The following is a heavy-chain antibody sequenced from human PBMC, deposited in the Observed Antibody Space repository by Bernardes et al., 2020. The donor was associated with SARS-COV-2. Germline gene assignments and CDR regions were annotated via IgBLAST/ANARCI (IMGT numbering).Heavy chain of an antibody. V-gene: IGHV4-61*09. CDR1: GASINSGSYS. Sequence: SETLSLTCSVSGASINSGSYSWNWIRQPAGKGLEWIGHIYTSGNTNFNPSLKSRVTVAVHPTKNQFSLRLTSVTAADTAVYFCAREDYYDSSGYWGPKFDSWGQGILVTVSS. D-gene: IGHD3-22*01. CDR2: IYTSGNT. CDR3: AREDYYDSSGYWGPKFDS. J-gene: IGHJ4*02.